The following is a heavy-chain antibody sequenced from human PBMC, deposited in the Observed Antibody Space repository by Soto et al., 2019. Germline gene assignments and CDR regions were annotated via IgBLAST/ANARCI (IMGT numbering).Heavy chain of an antibody. CDR3: AKVATDIVATTFDY. CDR2: ISGSGGST. V-gene: IGHV3-23*01. J-gene: IGHJ4*02. D-gene: IGHD5-12*01. CDR1: GFTFSSYA. Sequence: GGVPRLSCAASGFTFSSYAMSWVRQAPGKGLEWVSAISGSGGSTYYADSVKGRFTISRDNSKNTLYLQMNSLRAEDTAVYYCAKVATDIVATTFDYWGQGTLVTVS.